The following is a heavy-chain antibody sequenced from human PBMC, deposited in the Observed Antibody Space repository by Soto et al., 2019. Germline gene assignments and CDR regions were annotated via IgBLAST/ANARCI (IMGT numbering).Heavy chain of an antibody. Sequence: ASVKVSFKASGYTFTSYGINWVRQAPGQGLEWLGWISAYDGNTNYAQILQGRVSMTTDTSTNTAYMEVRSLRSDDTAVYYCARGGYYDSSGSRNYYYYGMNVWGQGTTVTVSS. J-gene: IGHJ6*02. V-gene: IGHV1-18*01. CDR1: GYTFTSYG. D-gene: IGHD3-22*01. CDR2: ISAYDGNT. CDR3: ARGGYYDSSGSRNYYYYGMNV.